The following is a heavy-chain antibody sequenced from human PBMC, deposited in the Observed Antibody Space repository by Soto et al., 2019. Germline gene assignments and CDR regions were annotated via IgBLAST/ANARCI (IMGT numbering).Heavy chain of an antibody. D-gene: IGHD3-9*01. J-gene: IGHJ6*02. Sequence: PSETLSLTCTFSGGSINSGGDYWSWIRQHPGKGLEWIGYIYYSGSTYYNPSLKSRVTISVDTSKNQFSLKLSSVTAADTAVYYCARDGLRYFDGLYYYYGMDVWGQGTTVTVSS. CDR1: GGSINSGGDY. CDR2: IYYSGST. V-gene: IGHV4-31*03. CDR3: ARDGLRYFDGLYYYYGMDV.